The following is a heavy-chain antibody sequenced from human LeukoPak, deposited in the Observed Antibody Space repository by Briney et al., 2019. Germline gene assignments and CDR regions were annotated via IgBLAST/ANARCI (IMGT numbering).Heavy chain of an antibody. D-gene: IGHD6-13*01. V-gene: IGHV1-2*02. CDR3: ARGYSSS. CDR2: INPNSGGT. Sequence: GGSLRLSCAASGFTFSSYGMHWVRQAPGQGLEWMGWINPNSGGTNYAQKFQGRVTMTRDTSISTAYMELSRLRSDDTAVYYCARGYSSSWGQGTLVTVSS. J-gene: IGHJ4*02. CDR1: GFTFSSYG.